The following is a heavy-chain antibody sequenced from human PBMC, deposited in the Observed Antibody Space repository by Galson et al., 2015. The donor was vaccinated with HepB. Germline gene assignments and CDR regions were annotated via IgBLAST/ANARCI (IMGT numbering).Heavy chain of an antibody. Sequence: SVKVSCKASGYTFTGYYMHWVRQAPGQGLEWMGWINPNSGGTNYAQKFQGWVTMTRDTSISTAYMELSRLRSDDTAVYYCARGVVVVAATQYYYYGMDVWGQGTTVTVSS. V-gene: IGHV1-2*04. J-gene: IGHJ6*02. D-gene: IGHD2-15*01. CDR1: GYTFTGYY. CDR3: ARGVVVVAATQYYYYGMDV. CDR2: INPNSGGT.